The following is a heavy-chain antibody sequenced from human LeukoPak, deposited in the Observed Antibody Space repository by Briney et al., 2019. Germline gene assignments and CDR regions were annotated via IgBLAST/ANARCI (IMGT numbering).Heavy chain of an antibody. V-gene: IGHV1-2*02. D-gene: IGHD3-22*01. CDR1: GYTFTGYY. Sequence: ASVKVSCKASGYTFTGYYMHWVRQAPGQGLEWMGWINPNNGGTNYAQKFQGRVTMTRDTSIRTAYMELSRLRSDDTAVYYCARVDDRGHYYDSSGPRKLFDYWGQGTLVTVSS. J-gene: IGHJ4*02. CDR2: INPNNGGT. CDR3: ARVDDRGHYYDSSGPRKLFDY.